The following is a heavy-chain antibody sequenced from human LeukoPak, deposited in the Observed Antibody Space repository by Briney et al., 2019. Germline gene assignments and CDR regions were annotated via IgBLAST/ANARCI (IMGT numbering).Heavy chain of an antibody. D-gene: IGHD2-15*01. CDR1: GFTFSNYA. Sequence: GGSLRLSCAASGFTFSNYAMSWVRQAPGKGLEWVSAISGGGNSTHYADSVKGRFTISRDNSKNTLFLQMNSLRAEDTAVYYCAKARAVVVVAATNYWGQGTLVTVSS. CDR2: ISGGGNST. J-gene: IGHJ4*02. CDR3: AKARAVVVVAATNY. V-gene: IGHV3-23*01.